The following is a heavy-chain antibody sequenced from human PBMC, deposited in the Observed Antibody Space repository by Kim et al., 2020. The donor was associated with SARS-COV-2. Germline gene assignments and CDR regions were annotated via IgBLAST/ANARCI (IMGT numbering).Heavy chain of an antibody. D-gene: IGHD6-19*01. J-gene: IGHJ4*02. V-gene: IGHV6-1*01. CDR1: GDSVSSNSAA. CDR3: ARDRQRAGTGVDY. CDR2: TYYRSKWYT. Sequence: SQTLSLTCDISGDSVSSNSAAWNWIRQSPSRGLEWLGRTYYRSKWYTDYALSVKGRITINPDTSKNQFSLQLNSVTPEDTAVYYCARDRQRAGTGVDYWGQGTLLPVSS.